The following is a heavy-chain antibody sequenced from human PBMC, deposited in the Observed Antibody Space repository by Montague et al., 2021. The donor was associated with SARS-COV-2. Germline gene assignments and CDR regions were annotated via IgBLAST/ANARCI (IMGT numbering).Heavy chain of an antibody. J-gene: IGHJ4*02. D-gene: IGHD1-1*01. CDR3: AQGAPGY. Sequence: SETLSLTCAVYGGSFSDYHWTWIRQSPGGGLEWIGQINYGGSTKYNPSLRSRVTISIDTSKNQFSLKLTSVTAADTAVYYCAQGAPGYWGQGTLVTVSS. V-gene: IGHV4-34*01. CDR2: INYGGST. CDR1: GGSFSDYH.